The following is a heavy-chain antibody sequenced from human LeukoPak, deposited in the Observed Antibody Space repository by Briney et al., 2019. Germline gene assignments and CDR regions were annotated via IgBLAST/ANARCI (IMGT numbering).Heavy chain of an antibody. J-gene: IGHJ6*03. CDR1: GFTFSSYG. CDR2: IWYDGSNK. Sequence: GGSLRLSCAASGFTFSSYGMHWVRQAPGKGLEWVAVIWYDGSNKYYADSVKGRFTISRDNSKNTLYLQMNSLRAEDTAVYYCAKASADYYDSSGYFRFYYYYYYMDVWGKGTTVTVSS. CDR3: AKASADYYDSSGYFRFYYYYYYMDV. V-gene: IGHV3-33*06. D-gene: IGHD3-22*01.